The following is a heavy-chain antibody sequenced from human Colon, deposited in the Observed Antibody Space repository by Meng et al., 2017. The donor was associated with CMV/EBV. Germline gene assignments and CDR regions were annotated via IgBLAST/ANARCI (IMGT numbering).Heavy chain of an antibody. CDR3: AKDRAMGVSYYFDY. CDR2: ISGSGGST. D-gene: IGHD3-10*01. Sequence: ASGFTFSSYAMSWVRQAPGKGLEWVSGISGSGGSTYYADSVKGRFTISRDNSKNTLYLQMNSLRADDTAVYYCAKDRAMGVSYYFDYWGQGTLVTVSS. V-gene: IGHV3-23*01. J-gene: IGHJ4*02. CDR1: GFTFSSYA.